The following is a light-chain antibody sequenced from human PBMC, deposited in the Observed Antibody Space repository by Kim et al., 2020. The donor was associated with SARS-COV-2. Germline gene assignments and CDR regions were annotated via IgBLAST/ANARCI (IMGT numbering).Light chain of an antibody. CDR2: DVI. V-gene: IGLV2-14*04. CDR1: SSDIGAYNY. J-gene: IGLJ1*01. Sequence: GQSITISCTGTSSDIGAYNYVSWYQQYPGKAPKLMIYDVIKRPSGVSNRSSASKSGNTASLTISGLQGEDEADYYCSSFTTSSTWVFGTGTKVTVL. CDR3: SSFTTSSTWV.